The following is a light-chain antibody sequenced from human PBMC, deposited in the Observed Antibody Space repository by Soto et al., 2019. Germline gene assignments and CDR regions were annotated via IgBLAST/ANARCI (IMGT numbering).Light chain of an antibody. CDR3: QQYDGSPRT. Sequence: EIVMTQSPATLSVSPGERATLSCRASQSLTSSYLAWYQQKPGQAPRLLIYGASSRATGTPDRFTGSGSGTDFTLTISRLEPEDFAVYYCQQYDGSPRTFGQGTKVDI. CDR2: GAS. CDR1: QSLTSSY. J-gene: IGKJ1*01. V-gene: IGKV3-20*01.